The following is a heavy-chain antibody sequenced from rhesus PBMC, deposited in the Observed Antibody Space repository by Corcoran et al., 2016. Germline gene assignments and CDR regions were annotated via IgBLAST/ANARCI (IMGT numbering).Heavy chain of an antibody. CDR1: GFTFSSYW. Sequence: EVQLVESGGGLVQPGGSLRLSCAASGFTFSSYWMSWVRQAPGKGLDWVCRVKKKTDGATTTYAVSVKGRFTISRADSKNTVYLQMNSMQTEDTAVYYCTRASSGWYYYGLDSWGQGVVVTVSS. J-gene: IGHJ6*01. CDR2: VKKKTDGATT. V-gene: IGHV3-16*02. D-gene: IGHD6-31*01. CDR3: TRASSGWYYYGLDS.